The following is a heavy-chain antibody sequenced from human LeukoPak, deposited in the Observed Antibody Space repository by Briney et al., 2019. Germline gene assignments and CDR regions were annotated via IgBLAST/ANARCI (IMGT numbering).Heavy chain of an antibody. CDR1: GGSISSSSYY. CDR2: IYYSGST. V-gene: IGHV4-39*07. D-gene: IGHD5-12*01. CDR3: ARGPLAAKVFDY. Sequence: PSETLSLTCTVSGGSISSSSYYWGWIRRPPGKGLEWIGSIYYSGSTYYNPSLKSRDTISVDTSKNQFSLKLSSVTAADTAVYYCARGPLAAKVFDYWGQGTLVTVSS. J-gene: IGHJ4*02.